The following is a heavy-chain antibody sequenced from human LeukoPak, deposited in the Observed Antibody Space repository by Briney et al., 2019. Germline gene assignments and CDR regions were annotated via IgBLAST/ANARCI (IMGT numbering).Heavy chain of an antibody. CDR2: IYYSGST. V-gene: IGHV4-31*03. J-gene: IGHJ6*02. Sequence: SETLSLTCTVSGGSISSGGYYWSWIRQHPGKGLEWIGYIYYSGSTYYNPSLKSRVTISVDTSKNQFSLKLSSVTAADTAVYYCARIRITMVRGGYYYYGMDVWGQGTTVTVSS. CDR3: ARIRITMVRGGYYYYGMDV. D-gene: IGHD3-10*01. CDR1: GGSISSGGYY.